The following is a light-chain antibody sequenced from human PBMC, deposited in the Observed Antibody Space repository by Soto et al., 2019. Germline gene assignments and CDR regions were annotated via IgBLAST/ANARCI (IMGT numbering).Light chain of an antibody. CDR3: QQRSSGYS. V-gene: IGKV3-11*01. J-gene: IGKJ2*01. Sequence: PGERATLSCRASQSVRSYLAWYQQKPGQAPRLLIYDASNRATGIPARFSGSGSGTDFTLTISSLEPEDFAVYYCQQRSSGYSFGEGTKLEIK. CDR2: DAS. CDR1: QSVRSY.